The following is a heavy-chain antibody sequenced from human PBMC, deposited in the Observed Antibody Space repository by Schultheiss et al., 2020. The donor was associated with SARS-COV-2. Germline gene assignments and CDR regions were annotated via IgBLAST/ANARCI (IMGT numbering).Heavy chain of an antibody. CDR3: ARHSSGWSHYYYGMDV. Sequence: SETLSLTCTVSGGSISSSSYYWGWICQPPGKGLEWIGSIYYSGSTYYNPSLKSRVTISVDTSKNQFSLKLSSVTAADTAVYYCARHSSGWSHYYYGMDVWGQGTTVTVSS. CDR1: GGSISSSSYY. V-gene: IGHV4-39*01. CDR2: IYYSGST. J-gene: IGHJ6*02. D-gene: IGHD6-19*01.